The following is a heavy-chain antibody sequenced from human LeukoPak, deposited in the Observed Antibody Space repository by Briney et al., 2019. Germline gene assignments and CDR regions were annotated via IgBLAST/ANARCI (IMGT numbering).Heavy chain of an antibody. CDR3: ARPGGEGSYYYYYYMDV. Sequence: GGSLRLSCAASGFTFSSYAMHWVRQAPGKGLEWVAVISYDGSNKYYADSVKGRFTISRDNAKNSLYLQVNSLRAEDTAVYYCARPGGEGSYYYYYYMDVWGKGTTVAVSS. J-gene: IGHJ6*03. CDR2: ISYDGSNK. CDR1: GFTFSSYA. V-gene: IGHV3-30-3*01. D-gene: IGHD3-16*01.